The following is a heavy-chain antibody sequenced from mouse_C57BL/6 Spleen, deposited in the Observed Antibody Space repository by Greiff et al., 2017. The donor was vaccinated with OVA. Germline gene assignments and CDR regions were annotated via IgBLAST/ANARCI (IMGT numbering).Heavy chain of an antibody. CDR3: AREIYDGYYDYAMDY. CDR2: IYPGDGDT. D-gene: IGHD2-3*01. Sequence: QVQLKESGPELVKPGASVKISCKASGYAFSSSWMNWVKQRPGKGLEWIGRIYPGDGDTNYNGKFKGKATLTADKSSSTAYMQLSSLTSEDSAVYFCAREIYDGYYDYAMDYWGQGTSVTVSS. CDR1: GYAFSSSW. J-gene: IGHJ4*01. V-gene: IGHV1-82*01.